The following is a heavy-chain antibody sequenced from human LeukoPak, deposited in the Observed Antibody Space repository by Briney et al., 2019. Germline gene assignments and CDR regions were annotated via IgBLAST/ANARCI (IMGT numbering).Heavy chain of an antibody. V-gene: IGHV4-39*07. CDR1: GGSISGNYYY. Sequence: SETLSLMCTVSGGSISGNYYYWGWIRQPPGKGLEWIGSIYHSGTTYYSPSLKSRVTMSVDTSKNQFSLKLSSVTAADTAVYYCARDLYCGGDCSYAFDIWGQGTMVTVSS. CDR3: ARDLYCGGDCSYAFDI. D-gene: IGHD2-21*02. CDR2: IYHSGTT. J-gene: IGHJ3*02.